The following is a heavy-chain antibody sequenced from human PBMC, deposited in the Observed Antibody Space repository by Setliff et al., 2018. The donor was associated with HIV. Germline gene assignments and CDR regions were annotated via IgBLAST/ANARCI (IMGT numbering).Heavy chain of an antibody. D-gene: IGHD3-9*01. CDR1: GFTFSDYA. J-gene: IGHJ4*02. Sequence: GGSLRLSCAASGFTFSDYAFHWVRQAPGKGLEWVGRIKSKTDGGTTDYAAPVKGRFTISRDDSNSVAYLQVNSLKTDDTAMYYCARDFDGRMDYWGQGTPVTVSS. CDR2: IKSKTDGGTT. CDR3: ARDFDGRMDY. V-gene: IGHV3-15*01.